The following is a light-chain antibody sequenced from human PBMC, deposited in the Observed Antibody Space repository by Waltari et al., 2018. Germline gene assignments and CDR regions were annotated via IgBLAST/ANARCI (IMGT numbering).Light chain of an antibody. CDR2: KDT. J-gene: IGLJ2*01. Sequence: SYELTQPSSVSVSPGQTARTTCPGDLLAKKYARLFPQKPGQAPVLVIYKDTERPSGIPERFSGSSSGTTVTLTISGAQVDDEADYYCYSVADKNVVFGGGTKLTVL. CDR3: YSVADKNVV. V-gene: IGLV3-27*01. CDR1: LLAKKY.